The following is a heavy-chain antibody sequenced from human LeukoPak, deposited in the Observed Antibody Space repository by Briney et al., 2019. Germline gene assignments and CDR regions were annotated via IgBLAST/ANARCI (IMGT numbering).Heavy chain of an antibody. J-gene: IGHJ4*02. V-gene: IGHV3-23*01. CDR2: ISGSGTDT. D-gene: IGHD3-22*01. Sequence: PGGSLRLSCAASGFSFSAYAMSWVRQAPGKGLEWVSAISGSGTDTYYADSVRGRFTISRDNSKSTVYLRMTSLRADDTAVYYCAKDLSYDSSHYWGQGTLVTVSS. CDR1: GFSFSAYA. CDR3: AKDLSYDSSHY.